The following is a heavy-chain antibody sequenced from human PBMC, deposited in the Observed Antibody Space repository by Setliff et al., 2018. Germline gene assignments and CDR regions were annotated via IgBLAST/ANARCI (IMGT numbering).Heavy chain of an antibody. CDR1: DVSISSSSFY. Sequence: SETLSLTCTVSDVSISSSSFYWAWIRQPPGKGLEWIGSIYYSGSTYYNPSLTSRVTISVDTSNNQFSLNLRSVTAADTAIYYCARHFRSSKVQFLEYLTDYYFDSWAREPWSPSPQ. J-gene: IGHJ4*02. CDR3: ARHFRSSKVQFLEYLTDYYFDS. D-gene: IGHD3-3*01. CDR2: IYYSGST. V-gene: IGHV4-39*01.